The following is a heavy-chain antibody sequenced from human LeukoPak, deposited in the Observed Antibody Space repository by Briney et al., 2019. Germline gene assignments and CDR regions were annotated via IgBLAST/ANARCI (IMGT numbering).Heavy chain of an antibody. CDR3: ARESPQLLYIDY. D-gene: IGHD2-2*01. J-gene: IGHJ4*02. CDR1: GFIFSNSY. CDR2: IKQDGSEK. Sequence: GGSLRLSCAASGFIFSNSYMSWVRQAPGKGLEWVANIKQDGSEKYYVDSVKGRFTISRDNAKNSLYLQMNSLRAEDTAVYYCARESPQLLYIDYWGQGTLVTVSS. V-gene: IGHV3-7*01.